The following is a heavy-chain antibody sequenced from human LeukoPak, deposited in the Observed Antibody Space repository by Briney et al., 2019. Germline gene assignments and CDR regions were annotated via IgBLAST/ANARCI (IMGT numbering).Heavy chain of an antibody. D-gene: IGHD3-10*01. Sequence: GGSLRLYCAASGFTFISYSMNWVRQAPGKGLEWVSYISSSSSTIYYADSVKGRFTISRDNAKNSLYPQMNSLRAEDTAVYYCARDRMVRVAYHLDYWGQGTLVTVSS. CDR1: GFTFISYS. V-gene: IGHV3-48*04. CDR3: ARDRMVRVAYHLDY. J-gene: IGHJ4*02. CDR2: ISSSSSTI.